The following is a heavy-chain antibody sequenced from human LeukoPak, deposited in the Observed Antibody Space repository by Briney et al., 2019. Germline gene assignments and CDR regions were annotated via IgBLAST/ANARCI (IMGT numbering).Heavy chain of an antibody. D-gene: IGHD3-22*01. CDR1: GFTFSSYS. CDR3: TRSGYRHPYHFDS. CDR2: ISSSSSYI. V-gene: IGHV3-21*04. Sequence: RSGGSLRLSCVASGFTFSSYSVNWVRQAPGKGLEWVSCISSSSSYIYYADSVKGRFTISRDNAKNSLYLQMNSLRAEDTAIYYCTRSGYRHPYHFDSWGQGTLVTVSS. J-gene: IGHJ4*02.